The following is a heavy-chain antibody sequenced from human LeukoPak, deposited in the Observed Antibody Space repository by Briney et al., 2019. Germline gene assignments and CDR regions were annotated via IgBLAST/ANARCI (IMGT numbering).Heavy chain of an antibody. CDR1: GHTFTSYG. Sequence: ASVKVSCKASGHTFTSYGISWVRQAHGQRLEWMGWISAYNGNTNYAQKLQGRVTMTTDTSTSTAYMELRSLRSDDTAVYYCARDIPSDYYDSSGYYYPFDYWGQGTLVTVSS. J-gene: IGHJ4*02. CDR2: ISAYNGNT. CDR3: ARDIPSDYYDSSGYYYPFDY. D-gene: IGHD3-22*01. V-gene: IGHV1-18*01.